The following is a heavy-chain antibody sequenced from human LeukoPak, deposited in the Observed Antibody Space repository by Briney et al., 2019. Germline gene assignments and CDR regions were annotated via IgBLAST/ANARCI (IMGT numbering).Heavy chain of an antibody. J-gene: IGHJ4*02. V-gene: IGHV3-73*01. Sequence: GGSLRLSCAASGVTVSVSDIHWVRQASGKGLEWVGRIGVKANNYATAYGAALKGRFTISRDDSTNTAYLQMNSLRTEDTAVYYCTRYSSGHYWGQGTLVTVSS. CDR2: IGVKANNYAT. CDR3: TRYSSGHY. D-gene: IGHD6-19*01. CDR1: GVTVSVSD.